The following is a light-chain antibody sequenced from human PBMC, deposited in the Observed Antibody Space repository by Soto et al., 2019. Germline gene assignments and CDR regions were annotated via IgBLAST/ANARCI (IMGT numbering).Light chain of an antibody. CDR2: GAS. Sequence: EVVLTQSPDTVSLSPGERATLSCRASQSVSSNLAWYQQKPGQAPRLLIYGASTRASGIPDRFSGSGSGTDFTLTISRLEPEDFAVYYCQQYGNSPSWTFGQGTKWIS. CDR3: QQYGNSPSWT. J-gene: IGKJ1*01. CDR1: QSVSSN. V-gene: IGKV3-20*01.